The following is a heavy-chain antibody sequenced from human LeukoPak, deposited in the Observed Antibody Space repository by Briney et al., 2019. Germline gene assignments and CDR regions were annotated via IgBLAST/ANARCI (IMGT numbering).Heavy chain of an antibody. CDR3: ARSVPPNNFDY. V-gene: IGHV4-34*01. CDR1: GGSISSYY. Sequence: PSETLSLTCTVSGGSISSYYWSWIRQPPGKGLEWIGEINHSGSTNYNPSLKSRVTISVDTSKNQFSLKLSSVTAADTAVYYCARSVPPNNFDYWGQGTLVTVSS. J-gene: IGHJ4*02. CDR2: INHSGST.